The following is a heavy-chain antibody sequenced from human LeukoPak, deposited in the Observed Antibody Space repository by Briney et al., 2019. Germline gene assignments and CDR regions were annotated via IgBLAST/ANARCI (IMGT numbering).Heavy chain of an antibody. V-gene: IGHV3-21*01. CDR3: ARALTTLTYEGY. J-gene: IGHJ4*02. Sequence: ETLSLTCTVSGGSISSSTYCWSWVRQPPGKGLEWVSSISGSNSYIFYADSVKGRFTVSRDNAKDSLYLQMNSLRAEDTAVYYCARALTTLTYEGYWGQGTLVTVSS. CDR1: GGSISSSTYC. CDR2: ISGSNSYI. D-gene: IGHD1-1*01.